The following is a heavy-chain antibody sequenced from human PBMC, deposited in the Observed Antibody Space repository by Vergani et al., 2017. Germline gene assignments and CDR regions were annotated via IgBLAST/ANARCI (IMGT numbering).Heavy chain of an antibody. D-gene: IGHD4-11*01. J-gene: IGHJ6*03. CDR1: GGSFTSYH. CDR2: IDHTGRP. CDR3: ARVNTETNGHLYYYYYMDV. V-gene: IGHV4-34*01. Sequence: QVQLQQWGGGLLKPSETLSLTCVVNGGSFTSYHWTWIRQSPGEGLEWVGDIDHTGRPDYNPSLNSRLPIAVDKSRNQFSLTLNSVTATDTAIYFCARVNTETNGHLYYYYYMDVWVQGTAVTVS.